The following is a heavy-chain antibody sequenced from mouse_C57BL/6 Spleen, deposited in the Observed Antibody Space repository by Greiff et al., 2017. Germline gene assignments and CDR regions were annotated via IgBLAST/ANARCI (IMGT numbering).Heavy chain of an antibody. CDR2: IYPRSGNT. V-gene: IGHV1-81*01. D-gene: IGHD2-2*01. Sequence: VQLQQSGAELARPGASVKLSCKASGYTFTSYGISWVKQRTGPGLEWIGEIYPRSGNTNYNEKFKSKATLTADTTSSTAYMELRSLTAEDSAVYYSARGGNDEGDAMDYWGQGTSVTVSS. CDR3: ARGGNDEGDAMDY. J-gene: IGHJ4*01. CDR1: GYTFTSYG.